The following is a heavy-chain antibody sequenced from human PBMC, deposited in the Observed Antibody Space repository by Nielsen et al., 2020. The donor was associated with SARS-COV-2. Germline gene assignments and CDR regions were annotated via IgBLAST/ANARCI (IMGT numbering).Heavy chain of an antibody. J-gene: IGHJ4*02. Sequence: ASVKVSCKASGYTFSGYFMHWVRQAPGQGLEWMGRINPNGGDVIYAQRFKGRVTMTGDTSISTAYLELARLTSDDTAMYYCARDWMRGDYWGQGTLVTVSS. CDR1: GYTFSGYF. CDR2: INPNGGDV. CDR3: ARDWMRGDY. D-gene: IGHD2-2*03. V-gene: IGHV1-2*06.